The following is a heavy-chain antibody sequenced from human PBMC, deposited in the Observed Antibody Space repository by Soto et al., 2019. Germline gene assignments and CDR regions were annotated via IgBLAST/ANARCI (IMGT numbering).Heavy chain of an antibody. Sequence: ASVKVSCKAPGYTFTGYYMNWVRPAPGQGLEWMGWINPNSGGTNYAQKFQGWVTMTRDTSISTAYMELSRLRSDDTAVYYCARAERPFNGRGRDGCGLGSTVAFSS. D-gene: IGHD2-8*01. V-gene: IGHV1-2*04. CDR1: GYTFTGYY. CDR3: ARAERPFNGRGRDG. J-gene: IGHJ6*02. CDR2: INPNSGGT.